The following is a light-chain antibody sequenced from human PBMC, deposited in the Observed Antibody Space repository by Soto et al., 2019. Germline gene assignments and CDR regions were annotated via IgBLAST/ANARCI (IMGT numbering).Light chain of an antibody. V-gene: IGKV1-39*01. CDR3: QQSYSSPPIT. J-gene: IGKJ5*01. Sequence: DIQMTQSPSSLSASLGDRITITCRASQSTSSYLNWYQQKPGKAPKLLIYDASSLQSGVPSRFSGSGSGTHFTLTISSLQPEDFATYYCQQSYSSPPITFGQGTRLDIK. CDR1: QSTSSY. CDR2: DAS.